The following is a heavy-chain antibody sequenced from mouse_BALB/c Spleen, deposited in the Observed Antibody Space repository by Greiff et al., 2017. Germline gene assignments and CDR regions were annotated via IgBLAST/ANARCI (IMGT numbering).Heavy chain of an antibody. CDR3: ARGGGLLSWFAY. CDR2: IYPGDGDT. CDR1: GYAFSSSW. D-gene: IGHD3-1*01. V-gene: IGHV1-82*01. J-gene: IGHJ3*01. Sequence: QVQLQQSGPELVKPGASVKISCKASGYAFSSSWMNWVKQRPGQGLEWIGRIYPGDGDTNYNGKFKGKATLTADKSSSTAYMQLSSLTSVDSAVYFCARGGGLLSWFAYWGQGTLVTVSA.